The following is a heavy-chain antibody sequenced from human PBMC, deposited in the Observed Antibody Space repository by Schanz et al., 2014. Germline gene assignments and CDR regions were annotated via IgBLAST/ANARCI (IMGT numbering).Heavy chain of an antibody. CDR2: INTGGDST. CDR1: GFTFSTYA. D-gene: IGHD3-10*01. J-gene: IGHJ4*02. V-gene: IGHV3-23*04. Sequence: VQLVDSGGTLVRPGGSLRLSCAASGFTFSTYAMAWVRQAPGKGLEWVSSINTGGDSTYYADSVKGRFTISRDNSRDTVYLQMNSLRADDTAMYYCARWFLIRGVILDSWGQGTLVTVSS. CDR3: ARWFLIRGVILDS.